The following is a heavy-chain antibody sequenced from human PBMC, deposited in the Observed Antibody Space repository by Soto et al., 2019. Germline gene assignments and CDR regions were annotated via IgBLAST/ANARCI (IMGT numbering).Heavy chain of an antibody. CDR1: GFTFSSYW. CDR3: AKTSRGYSYYYYYYYMDV. D-gene: IGHD5-18*01. Sequence: GGSLRLSCAASGFTFSSYWMSWVRQAPGKGLEWVANIKQDGSEKYYVDSVKGRFTISRDNAKNSLYLQMNSLRAEDTAVYYCAKTSRGYSYYYYYYYMDVWGKGTTVTSP. J-gene: IGHJ6*03. CDR2: IKQDGSEK. V-gene: IGHV3-7*01.